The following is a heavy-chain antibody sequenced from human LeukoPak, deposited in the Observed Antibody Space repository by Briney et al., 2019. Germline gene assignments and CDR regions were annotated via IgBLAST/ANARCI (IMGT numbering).Heavy chain of an antibody. D-gene: IGHD5-24*01. J-gene: IGHJ5*02. CDR1: GGSISNYY. CDR2: IYYSGTT. CDR3: ARSRAGWT. V-gene: IGHV4-59*01. Sequence: SETLSLTCIVSGGSISNYYWSWVRQPPGKGLEWIGYIYYSGTTNYNPSLKSRVTISLDTSKNQFSLKLSSVSAADTAVYYCARSRAGWTWGQGTLVTVSS.